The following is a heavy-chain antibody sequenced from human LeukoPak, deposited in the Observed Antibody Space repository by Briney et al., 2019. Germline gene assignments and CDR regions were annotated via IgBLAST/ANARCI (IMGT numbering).Heavy chain of an antibody. CDR2: IKSITDGGTT. V-gene: IGHV3-15*01. D-gene: IGHD4-17*01. Sequence: PGGSLRLSCAASGFTFSNAWMSWVRQAPGKGLEWVGRIKSITDGGTTHYAAPVEGRFTISRDDSKNTLYLQMNSLKTEDTAVYYCTPLLYGDYVYYWGQGTLVTFSS. J-gene: IGHJ4*02. CDR3: TPLLYGDYVYY. CDR1: GFTFSNAW.